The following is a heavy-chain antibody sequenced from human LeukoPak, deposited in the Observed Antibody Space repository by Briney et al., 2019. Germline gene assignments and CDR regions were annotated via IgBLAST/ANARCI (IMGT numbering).Heavy chain of an antibody. Sequence: SETLSLTCSVSGGSISSYYWSWIRQPPGKRLEWIGYVYYSGSTNYNPSLKSRVTISVDTSKNQLSLKLSSVTAADTAVYYCARQVGTFYYYYGMDVWGQGTTVTVSS. J-gene: IGHJ6*02. V-gene: IGHV4-59*08. CDR3: ARQVGTFYYYYGMDV. CDR2: VYYSGST. D-gene: IGHD1-14*01. CDR1: GGSISSYY.